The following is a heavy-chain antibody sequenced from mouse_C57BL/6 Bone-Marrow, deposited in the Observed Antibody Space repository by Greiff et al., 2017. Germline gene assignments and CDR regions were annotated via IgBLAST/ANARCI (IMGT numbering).Heavy chain of an antibody. V-gene: IGHV14-4*01. CDR1: GFNIKDDY. CDR3: TRDYYGTRLAY. J-gene: IGHJ3*01. CDR2: IDPENGDT. Sequence: VQLQQSGAELVRPGASVKLSCTASGFNIKDDYMHWVKQRPEQGLEWIGWIDPENGDTEYASKFQGKATITADTASNTAYLQLSSLTSEDTAVYYCTRDYYGTRLAYWGQGTLVTVSA. D-gene: IGHD1-1*01.